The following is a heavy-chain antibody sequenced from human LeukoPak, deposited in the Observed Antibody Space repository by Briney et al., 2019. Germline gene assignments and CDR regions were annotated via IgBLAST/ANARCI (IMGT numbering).Heavy chain of an antibody. CDR3: AKDSLGRE. CDR1: GFTVSRNY. J-gene: IGHJ4*02. CDR2: ISGSGGST. Sequence: PGGSLRLSCAASGFTVSRNYMNWVRQAPGKGLEWVSAISGSGGSTYYADSVKGRFTISRDNSKNTLYLQMNSLRAEDTAVYYCAKDSLGREWGQGTLVTVSS. V-gene: IGHV3-23*01.